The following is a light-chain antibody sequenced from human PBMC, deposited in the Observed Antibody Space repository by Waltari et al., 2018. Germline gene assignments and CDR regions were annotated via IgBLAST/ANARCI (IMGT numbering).Light chain of an antibody. V-gene: IGLV1-44*01. J-gene: IGLJ3*02. CDR3: AAWDDSLNGRV. CDR2: SNN. CDR1: SSNIGSNT. Sequence: QSVLTQPPSASGTPGQRVTISCSGSSSNIGSNTVNWYQQLPGTAPKLLIYSNNQRPSGVPARFSGSKSGTSASLAISGLQSEDEAHYYCAAWDDSLNGRVFGGGTKLTVL.